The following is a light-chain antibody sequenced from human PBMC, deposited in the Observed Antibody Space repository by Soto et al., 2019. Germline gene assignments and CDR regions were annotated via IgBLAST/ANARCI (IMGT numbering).Light chain of an antibody. J-gene: IGLJ1*01. Sequence: QSVLTQPASVSGSPGQSITISCTGTSHDVGRYDYVSWYQQHPGKAPKIMIYEVTYRPSAVSNRFSASKSGNTASLTISGLQPEDEADYYCNSYTSSNTLVFGTGTKVTVL. CDR2: EVT. V-gene: IGLV2-14*01. CDR3: NSYTSSNTLV. CDR1: SHDVGRYDY.